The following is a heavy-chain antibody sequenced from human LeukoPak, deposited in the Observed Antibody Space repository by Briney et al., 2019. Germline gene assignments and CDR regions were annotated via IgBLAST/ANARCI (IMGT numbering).Heavy chain of an antibody. CDR2: ISGSGGST. Sequence: PGGSLRLSCAASGFTFSSYAMSWVRQAPGKGLEWVSAISGSGGSTYYADSVKGRFTISRDNSKNTLYLQMNSLRAEDTAVYYCAKVSGKQLRVYYYYYYMDVWGKGTTVTVSS. D-gene: IGHD6-6*01. J-gene: IGHJ6*03. CDR1: GFTFSSYA. V-gene: IGHV3-23*01. CDR3: AKVSGKQLRVYYYYYYMDV.